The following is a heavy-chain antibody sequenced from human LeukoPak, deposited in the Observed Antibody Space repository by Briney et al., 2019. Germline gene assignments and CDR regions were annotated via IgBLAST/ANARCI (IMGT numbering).Heavy chain of an antibody. V-gene: IGHV3-30*02. CDR2: IRYDGSNQ. J-gene: IGHJ4*02. Sequence: GGSLRLSCAASGFTFSSYGMHLVRQTPGKGLEWVSFIRYDGSNQYYADSVKGRFTISRDNSKNTLYLQMNSLRPEDTAVYFCARGYGESHFDYWGQGTLVTVSS. D-gene: IGHD5-18*01. CDR3: ARGYGESHFDY. CDR1: GFTFSSYG.